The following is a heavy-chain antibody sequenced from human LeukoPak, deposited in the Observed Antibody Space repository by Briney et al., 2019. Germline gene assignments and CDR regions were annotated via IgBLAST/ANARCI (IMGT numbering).Heavy chain of an antibody. J-gene: IGHJ4*02. CDR1: GFTFSSYA. V-gene: IGHV3-30-3*01. CDR3: ARGEGDYGGNQFDY. Sequence: GGSLRLSCAASGFTFSSYAMHWVRQAPGKGLEWVAVISYDGSNKYYADSVKGRFTISRDNSKNTLYLQMNSLRAEDTAVYYCARGEGDYGGNQFDYWGQGTLVTVSS. CDR2: ISYDGSNK. D-gene: IGHD4-23*01.